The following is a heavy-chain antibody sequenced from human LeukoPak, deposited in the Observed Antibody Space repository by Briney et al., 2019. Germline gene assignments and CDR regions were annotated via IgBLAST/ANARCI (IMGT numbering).Heavy chain of an antibody. CDR3: ARGVWFGELANPYFDY. D-gene: IGHD3-10*01. V-gene: IGHV4-59*01. J-gene: IGHJ4*02. CDR2: IYYSGST. CDR1: GGSISSYY. Sequence: PSETLSLTCTVSGGSISSYYWSWIRQPPGKGLEWIGYIYYSGSTNYNPSLKSRVTISVDTSMNQSSLKLSSVTAADTAVYYCARGVWFGELANPYFDYWGQGTLVTVSS.